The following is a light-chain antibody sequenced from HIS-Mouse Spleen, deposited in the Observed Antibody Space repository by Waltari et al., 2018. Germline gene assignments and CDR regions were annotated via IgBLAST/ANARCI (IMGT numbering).Light chain of an antibody. V-gene: IGLV2-23*01. CDR1: SSDVGSYNL. CDR2: AGS. J-gene: IGLJ3*02. CDR3: CSYAGSSTWV. Sequence: QSALTQPAPASGSPGQPTTISCTPTSSDVGSYNLVPWYQQHPGKAPQLIIYAGSKRPSGVSNRFSGSKSGNTASLTISGLQAEDEADYYCCSYAGSSTWVFGGGTKLTVL.